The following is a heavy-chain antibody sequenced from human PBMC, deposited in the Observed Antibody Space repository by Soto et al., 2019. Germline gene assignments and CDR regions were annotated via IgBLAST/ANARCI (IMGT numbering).Heavy chain of an antibody. J-gene: IGHJ4*02. V-gene: IGHV3-23*01. CDR1: GFTFSSYA. CDR3: AKVRDSSGWYGYFDY. D-gene: IGHD6-19*01. Sequence: EVQLLESGGGLVQPGGSLRLSCAASGFTFSSYAMSWVRQAPGKGLEWVSAISGSGGSTYYADSVKGRFTISRDNSKNTLYLQMYSLRAEDTAVYYCAKVRDSSGWYGYFDYWGQGTLVTVSS. CDR2: ISGSGGST.